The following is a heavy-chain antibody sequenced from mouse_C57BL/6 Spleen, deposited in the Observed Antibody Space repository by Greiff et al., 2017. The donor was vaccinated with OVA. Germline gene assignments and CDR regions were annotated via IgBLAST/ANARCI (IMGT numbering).Heavy chain of an antibody. CDR3: ARGYGNYDY. CDR2: IYPGDGDT. Sequence: QVQLQQSGPELVKPGASVKISCKASGYAFSSSWMNWVKPRPGKGLEWIGRIYPGDGDTNYNGKFKGKATLTADKSSSTAYMQLSSLTSEDAAVYFCARGYGNYDYWGQGTTLTVSS. J-gene: IGHJ2*01. CDR1: GYAFSSSW. V-gene: IGHV1-82*01. D-gene: IGHD2-1*01.